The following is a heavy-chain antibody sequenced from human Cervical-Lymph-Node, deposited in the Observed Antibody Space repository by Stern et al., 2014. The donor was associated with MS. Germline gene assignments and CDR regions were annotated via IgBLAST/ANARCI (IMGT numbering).Heavy chain of an antibody. Sequence: VQLVQSGPGLVKPSETLSLTCTVSGGSISSYFWSWIRQPPGKGMAWIGNIYYSGITNYNPTLKSRVTISVDTSNNQFSLKLSSVTAADTAVYYCAREAIIAAAGTGFDYCGQGTLVTVSS. D-gene: IGHD6-13*01. CDR2: IYYSGIT. J-gene: IGHJ4*02. V-gene: IGHV4-59*01. CDR1: GGSISSYF. CDR3: AREAIIAAAGTGFDY.